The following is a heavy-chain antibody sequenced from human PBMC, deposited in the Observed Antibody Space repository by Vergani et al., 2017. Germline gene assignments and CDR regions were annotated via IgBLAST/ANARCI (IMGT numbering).Heavy chain of an antibody. D-gene: IGHD2-15*01. V-gene: IGHV1-69*18. J-gene: IGHJ6*02. CDR2: IIPIFGTA. CDR3: AREDIPETYYYYGMDV. Sequence: QVQLVQSGAEVKKPGSSVKVSCKASGGTFSSYAISWVRQAPGQGLEWMGRIIPIFGTANYAQKFQGRVTITADESTSTPYMELSSLRSEDTAVYYCAREDIPETYYYYGMDVWGQGTTVTVSS. CDR1: GGTFSSYA.